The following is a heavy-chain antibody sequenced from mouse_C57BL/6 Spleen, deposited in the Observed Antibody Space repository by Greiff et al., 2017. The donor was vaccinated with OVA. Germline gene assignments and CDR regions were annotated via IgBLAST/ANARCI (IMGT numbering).Heavy chain of an antibody. CDR1: GYTFTSYW. Sequence: QVQLQQSGAELVKPGASVKLSCKASGYTFTSYWMHWVKQRPGQGLEWIGMIDPNSGGTKYNEKFKSKATLTVDKPSSTAYMQLSSLTSEDSAVDYGAKGGYYDYPCYFDYWGQGTTLTVSS. D-gene: IGHD2-4*01. V-gene: IGHV1-64*01. CDR3: AKGGYYDYPCYFDY. CDR2: IDPNSGGT. J-gene: IGHJ2*01.